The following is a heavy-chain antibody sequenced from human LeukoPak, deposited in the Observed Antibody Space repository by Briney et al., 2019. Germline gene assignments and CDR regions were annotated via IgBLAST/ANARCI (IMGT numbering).Heavy chain of an antibody. CDR3: ARTGCGYSYGSQKYYFDY. Sequence: SGPTLLKPTQTLTLTCTFSGFSLSTSGVGVGWIRQPPGKALEWLALIYWDDDKRYSPSLKSRLTITKDTSKNQVVLTMTNMDPVDTATYYCARTGCGYSYGSQKYYFDYWGQGTLVTVSS. D-gene: IGHD5-18*01. J-gene: IGHJ4*02. CDR1: GFSLSTSGVG. V-gene: IGHV2-5*02. CDR2: IYWDDDK.